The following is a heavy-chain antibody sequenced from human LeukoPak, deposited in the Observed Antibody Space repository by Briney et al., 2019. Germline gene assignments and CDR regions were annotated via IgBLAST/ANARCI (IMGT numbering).Heavy chain of an antibody. J-gene: IGHJ3*02. Sequence: SETLSLTCTVSGGSISSGGYYWSWIRQHPGKGLEWIGYIYYSGSTYYNPSLKSRVTISVDTSKNQFSLKLSSVTAADTAVYYCARAGWQWPVRYAFDIWGQGTMVTVSS. CDR2: IYYSGST. D-gene: IGHD6-19*01. CDR1: GGSISSGGYY. V-gene: IGHV4-31*03. CDR3: ARAGWQWPVRYAFDI.